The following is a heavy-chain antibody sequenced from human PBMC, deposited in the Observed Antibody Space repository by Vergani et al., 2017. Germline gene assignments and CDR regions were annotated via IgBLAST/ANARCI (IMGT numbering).Heavy chain of an antibody. J-gene: IGHJ4*02. CDR2: VSGSSATP. CDR1: GFSFPGYA. D-gene: IGHD5-12*01. V-gene: IGHV3-23*01. CDR3: TKGSRGYTGYFFDY. Sequence: EVQLLESGGGLVQPGGSLRLSCEASGFSFPGYAMSWVRQAPGKGLEWVSSVSGSSATPYYADSVKGRFIISRENSTNTLHLQMNSLRADDTAVYYCTKGSRGYTGYFFDYWGQGTLATVSS.